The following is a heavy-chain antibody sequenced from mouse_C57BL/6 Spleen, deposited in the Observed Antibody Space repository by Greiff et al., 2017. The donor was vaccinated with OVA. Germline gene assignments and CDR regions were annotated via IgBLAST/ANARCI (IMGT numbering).Heavy chain of an antibody. CDR2: INPYNGGT. CDR1: GYTFTDYY. CDR3: ARGEIYYGSSSY. J-gene: IGHJ2*01. Sequence: VQLKESGPVLVKPGASVKMSCKASGYTFTDYYMNWVKQSHGKSLEWIGVINPYNGGTSYNQKFKGKATLTVDKSSSTAYMELNSLTSEDSAVYYCARGEIYYGSSSYWGQGTTLTVSS. V-gene: IGHV1-19*01. D-gene: IGHD1-1*01.